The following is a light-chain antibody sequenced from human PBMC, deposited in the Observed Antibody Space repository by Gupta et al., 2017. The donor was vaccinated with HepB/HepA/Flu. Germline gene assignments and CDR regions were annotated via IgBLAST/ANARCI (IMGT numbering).Light chain of an antibody. CDR3: QQGDSTPFT. J-gene: IGKJ3*01. V-gene: IGKV1-39*01. Sequence: DIQMTQSPSSLSASVGDRVTITCRSSQHIDNFLNWYQQKPGKAPKILIYAASSLQSGVPSRFSGSGSGTDFTLTISRLQAEDFATYYCQQGDSTPFTFGHGTKVEIK. CDR1: QHIDNF. CDR2: AAS.